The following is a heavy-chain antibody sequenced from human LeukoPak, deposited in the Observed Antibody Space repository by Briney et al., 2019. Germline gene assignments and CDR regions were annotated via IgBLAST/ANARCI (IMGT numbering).Heavy chain of an antibody. D-gene: IGHD3-3*01. Sequence: ASVKVSCKAPGYTFTGYYMHWVRQAPGQGLEWMGWINPNTGDTNYAQKFQGRVTMTRDTSITTAYMELNRLTSDDTAVYYCAREQSSAHPFWDYWGQGTLVTVSS. CDR2: INPNTGDT. V-gene: IGHV1-2*02. CDR1: GYTFTGYY. J-gene: IGHJ4*02. CDR3: AREQSSAHPFWDY.